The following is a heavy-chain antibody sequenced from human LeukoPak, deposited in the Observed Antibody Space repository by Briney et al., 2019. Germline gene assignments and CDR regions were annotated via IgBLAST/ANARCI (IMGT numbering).Heavy chain of an antibody. J-gene: IGHJ4*02. CDR2: ISYDGSNK. Sequence: GGSLRLSCAASGLTFSSYAMHWVRQAPGKGLEWVAVISYDGSNKYYADSVKGRFTISRDSPKNTLYLQMNSLRAEDTAVYYCARAAYDNSGYLTLWGQGTLVTVSS. V-gene: IGHV3-30-3*01. CDR3: ARAAYDNSGYLTL. D-gene: IGHD3-22*01. CDR1: GLTFSSYA.